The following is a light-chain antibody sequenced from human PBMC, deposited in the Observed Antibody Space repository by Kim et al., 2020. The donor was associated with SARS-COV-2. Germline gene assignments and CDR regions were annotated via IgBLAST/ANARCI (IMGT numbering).Light chain of an antibody. CDR2: AAS. V-gene: IGKV1-8*01. CDR1: QGISSY. Sequence: ASTGDRVTITCRASQGISSYLAWYQQKPGKAPKLLIYAASTLQSGVPSRFSGSGSGTDFTLTISCLQSEDFATYYCQQYYSYPQTFGGGTKVDIK. CDR3: QQYYSYPQT. J-gene: IGKJ4*01.